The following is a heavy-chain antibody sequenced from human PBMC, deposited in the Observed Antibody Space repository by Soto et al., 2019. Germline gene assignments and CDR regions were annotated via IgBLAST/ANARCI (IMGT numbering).Heavy chain of an antibody. D-gene: IGHD6-19*01. CDR2: FSATSENT. CDR1: GFFFSSYT. Sequence: EVQLLESGGGLVQPGGSLRLSCVGSGFFFSSYTMTWVRQAPGKRLEWVSSFSATSENTYYADSGRGRFTISRDNSKNTHFLQMNSLTAEDTAMYYCAKARDQQWVRLPFDYWGQGILVIVSS. J-gene: IGHJ4*02. V-gene: IGHV3-23*01. CDR3: AKARDQQWVRLPFDY.